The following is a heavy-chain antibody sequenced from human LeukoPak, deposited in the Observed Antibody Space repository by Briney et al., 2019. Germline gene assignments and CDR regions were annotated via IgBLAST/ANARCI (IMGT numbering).Heavy chain of an antibody. J-gene: IGHJ4*02. Sequence: GGSPRLSCAASGFTFSSYSMNWVRQAPGKGLEWVSCISSRSSYIYYTDSVKGRLTISRDNAKNSLSLQMNSLRAEDTAVYYCARDLKYYDSSGFDYWGQGTLVTVSS. V-gene: IGHV3-21*01. CDR1: GFTFSSYS. CDR3: ARDLKYYDSSGFDY. D-gene: IGHD3-22*01. CDR2: ISSRSSYI.